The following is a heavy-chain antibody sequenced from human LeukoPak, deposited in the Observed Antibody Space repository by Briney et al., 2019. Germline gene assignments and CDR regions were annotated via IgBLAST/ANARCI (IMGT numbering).Heavy chain of an antibody. CDR1: GFTFSSYG. Sequence: GGSLRLSCAASGFTFSSYGMHWVRQAPGKGLEWVAVIWYDGSNKYYADSVKGRFTISGDNSKNTLYLQMNSLRAEDTAVYYCAKDLSVDTAMGVGHGDYWGQGTLVTVSS. CDR3: AKDLSVDTAMGVGHGDY. J-gene: IGHJ4*02. D-gene: IGHD5-18*01. V-gene: IGHV3-33*06. CDR2: IWYDGSNK.